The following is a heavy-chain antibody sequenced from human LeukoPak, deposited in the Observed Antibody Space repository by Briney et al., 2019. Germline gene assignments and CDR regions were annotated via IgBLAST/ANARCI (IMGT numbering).Heavy chain of an antibody. CDR1: GYTFTIYD. CDR3: ARGRDSSGWYRPMYYYYYYGMDV. Sequence: ASVRVSCMASGYTFTIYDINWVRQAPGQGVEWMGWMKPNSGKTGYAQQFEGRVTMTRNTSRRTAYMELSSLRSEDTAVYYCARGRDSSGWYRPMYYYYYYGMDVWGQGTTVTVSS. CDR2: MKPNSGKT. V-gene: IGHV1-8*01. D-gene: IGHD6-19*01. J-gene: IGHJ6*02.